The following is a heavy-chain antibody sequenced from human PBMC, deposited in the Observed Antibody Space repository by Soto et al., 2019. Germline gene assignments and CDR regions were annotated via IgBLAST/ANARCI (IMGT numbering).Heavy chain of an antibody. CDR1: GGSISSYY. CDR2: IYYSGST. CDR3: AREDGSGSWYFDY. J-gene: IGHJ4*02. V-gene: IGHV4-59*01. D-gene: IGHD3-10*01. Sequence: SETLSLTCTVSGGSISSYYWSWIRQPPGKGLEWIGYIYYSGSTNYNPSLKSRVTISVDTSKNQFSLKLSSVTAADTAVYYCAREDGSGSWYFDYWGQGTLVTVSS.